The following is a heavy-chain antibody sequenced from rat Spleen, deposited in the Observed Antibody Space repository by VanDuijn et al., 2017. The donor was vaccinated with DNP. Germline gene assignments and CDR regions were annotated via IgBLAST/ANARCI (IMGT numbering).Heavy chain of an antibody. Sequence: EVHLVESGGGLVQPGRSLKLSCVASGFTFSSYWMAWIRQVPGKGLEWVASVPSSGGSTYYPDSVKGRFIISRDNARNTLYLQMNSLRSEDTATYFCARGSGTYYWYFDFWGPGTMVTVSS. D-gene: IGHD5-1*01. J-gene: IGHJ1*01. CDR3: ARGSGTYYWYFDF. CDR2: VPSSGGST. V-gene: IGHV5-31*01. CDR1: GFTFSSYW.